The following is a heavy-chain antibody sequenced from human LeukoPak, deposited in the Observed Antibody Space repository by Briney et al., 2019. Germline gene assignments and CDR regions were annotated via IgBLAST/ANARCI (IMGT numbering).Heavy chain of an antibody. Sequence: GGSLRLSCAASGFTFSSYGIHWVRQAPGKGLEWGAVIWYDGSNKYYADSVKGRFTISRDNSKNTLYLQMNSLRAEDTAVYYCAKLDYDLDFDYWGQGTLVTVSS. V-gene: IGHV3-33*06. CDR1: GFTFSSYG. J-gene: IGHJ4*02. D-gene: IGHD3/OR15-3a*01. CDR3: AKLDYDLDFDY. CDR2: IWYDGSNK.